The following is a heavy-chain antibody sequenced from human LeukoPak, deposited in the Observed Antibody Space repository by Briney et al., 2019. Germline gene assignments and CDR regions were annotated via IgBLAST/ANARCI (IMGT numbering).Heavy chain of an antibody. CDR2: ISWNSGSI. V-gene: IGHV3-9*01. CDR3: AKDWARQNGAVDY. J-gene: IGHJ4*02. Sequence: GGSLRLSCAASGFTFDDYAMHWVRQAPGKGLEWVSGISWNSGSIGYADSLKGRFTISRDNAKNSLYLQMNSLRAEDTALYYCAKDWARQNGAVDYWGQGTLVTVSS. CDR1: GFTFDDYA.